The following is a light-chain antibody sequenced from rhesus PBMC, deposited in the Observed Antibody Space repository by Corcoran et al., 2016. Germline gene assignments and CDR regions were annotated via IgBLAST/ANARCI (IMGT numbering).Light chain of an antibody. J-gene: IGKJ2*01. CDR2: KAS. CDR3: LQYSSSPYS. Sequence: DIQMTQSPSSLSASVGDTVTITCRASQRISSWLAWYQQKPGKAPNLLSYKASSVQSGVPSRVSGSGSERDCTITISSLQPEDFAACYCLQYSSSPYSFGQGTKVEIK. CDR1: QRISSW. V-gene: IGKV1-22*01.